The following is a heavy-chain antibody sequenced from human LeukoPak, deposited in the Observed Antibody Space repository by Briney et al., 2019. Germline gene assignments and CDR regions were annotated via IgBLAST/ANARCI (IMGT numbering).Heavy chain of an antibody. D-gene: IGHD2-21*01. CDR1: GGSFSGYY. V-gene: IGHV4-34*01. J-gene: IGHJ4*02. Sequence: SETLSLTCAVYGGSFSGYYWSWVRQPPGKGLEWIGSIYYSGSTYYNPSLKSRVTISVDTSKNQFSLKLSSVTAADTAVYYCTYSFGYWGQGTLVTVSS. CDR3: TYSFGY. CDR2: IYYSGST.